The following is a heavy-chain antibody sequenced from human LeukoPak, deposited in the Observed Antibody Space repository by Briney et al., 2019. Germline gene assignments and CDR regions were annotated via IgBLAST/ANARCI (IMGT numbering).Heavy chain of an antibody. J-gene: IGHJ4*02. Sequence: ASVKVSCKASGGTFSSDAISWVRQAPGQGLEWMGGIIPIFATASYAQNFQGRVTISADESTNTAYMELSSLRSEDTAVYYCGRGPTGVGSGGYIEYWGQGTLVTVSS. CDR2: IIPIFATA. CDR3: GRGPTGVGSGGYIEY. CDR1: GGTFSSDA. D-gene: IGHD2-15*01. V-gene: IGHV1-69*01.